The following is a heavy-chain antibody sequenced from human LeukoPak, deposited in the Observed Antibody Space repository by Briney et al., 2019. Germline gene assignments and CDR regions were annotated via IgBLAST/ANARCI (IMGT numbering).Heavy chain of an antibody. J-gene: IGHJ5*02. D-gene: IGHD1-26*01. CDR3: SRESGPYCPFGL. CDR2: IFLRGSH. Sequence: VQPSGTLSLTCGVSGGSITTTNFWSWVRQPPGGGLVWIGEIFLRGSHKYNPSLKSRVNITIDASKNHLYLTLASVTAADTAVYYCSRESGPYCPFGLWGQGTLVAVTS. CDR1: GGSITTTNF. V-gene: IGHV4-4*02.